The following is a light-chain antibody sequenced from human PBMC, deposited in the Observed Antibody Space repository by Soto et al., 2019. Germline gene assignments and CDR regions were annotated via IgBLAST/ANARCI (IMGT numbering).Light chain of an antibody. CDR2: LGS. CDR3: MQALQTPIT. J-gene: IGKJ5*01. CDR1: QSLLYSNGYNY. V-gene: IGKV2-28*01. Sequence: DIVMTQSPLSLPVTPGEPASISCRSSQSLLYSNGYNYLDWYLQKPGQSPQLLIYLGSNRASGVPDRFSGSGSGTDFTLEISRVEAADVGVYYCMQALQTPITFGQGTRLEIK.